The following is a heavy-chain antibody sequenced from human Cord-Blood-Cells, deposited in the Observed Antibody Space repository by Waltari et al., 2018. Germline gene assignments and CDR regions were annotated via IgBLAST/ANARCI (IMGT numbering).Heavy chain of an antibody. V-gene: IGHV3-21*01. D-gene: IGHD3-3*01. CDR1: GFTFSSYS. CDR3: ARGRGWRGEGNWYFDL. CDR2: SSSSSSYI. J-gene: IGHJ2*01. Sequence: EVQLVESGGGLVKPGGSLRLSCAASGFTFSSYSMNWVRQAPGKGLEWVSSSSSSSSYIYYADSVKGRFTISRDNAKNSLYLQMNSLRAEDTAVYYCARGRGWRGEGNWYFDLWGRGTLVTVSS.